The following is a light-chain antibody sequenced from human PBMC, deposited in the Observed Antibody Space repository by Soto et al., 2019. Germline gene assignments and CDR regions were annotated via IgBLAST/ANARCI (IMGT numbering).Light chain of an antibody. CDR1: QSVSSN. J-gene: IGKJ4*01. CDR2: GAS. Sequence: EIVMTQSPATLSVSPGERATLSCRASQSVSSNLAWYQQKPGQAPRLLIFGASNRATGIPARFSGSGSGTEFTLTISSLQSEDFAVYYCQQYNNWPPLTFGGGTEVEIK. CDR3: QQYNNWPPLT. V-gene: IGKV3-15*01.